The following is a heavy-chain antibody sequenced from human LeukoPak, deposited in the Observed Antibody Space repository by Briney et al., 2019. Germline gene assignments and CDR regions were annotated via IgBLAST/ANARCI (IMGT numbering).Heavy chain of an antibody. V-gene: IGHV3-23*01. J-gene: IGHJ6*02. CDR3: AKDSTVSGSYYGMDV. Sequence: GGSLRLSCAASGFTFSSYAISRVRQAPGKGLEWVSAISASGGSPYYADSVKGRFTISRDNSKNTLYLQMNSLRAEDTAVYYCAKDSTVSGSYYGMDVWGQGTTVTVSS. CDR1: GFTFSSYA. CDR2: ISASGGSP. D-gene: IGHD3-3*01.